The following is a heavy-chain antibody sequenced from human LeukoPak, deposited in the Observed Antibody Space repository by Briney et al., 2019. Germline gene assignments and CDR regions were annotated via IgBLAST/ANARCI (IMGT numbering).Heavy chain of an antibody. CDR3: AKDFCRGDCYYFDY. V-gene: IGHV3-30*18. Sequence: GGSLRLSCAASGFTFSSYGMHWVRQAPGKGLEWVAVISYDGSNKYYADSVKGRFTISRDNSKNTLYLQMNSLRAEDTAVYYCAKDFCRGDCYYFDYWGQGTLVTVSS. CDR2: ISYDGSNK. D-gene: IGHD2-21*02. CDR1: GFTFSSYG. J-gene: IGHJ4*02.